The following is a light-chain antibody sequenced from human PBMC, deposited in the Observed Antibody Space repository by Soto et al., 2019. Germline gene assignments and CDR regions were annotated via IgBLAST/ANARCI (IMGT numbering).Light chain of an antibody. CDR3: QKYNNWPPWT. CDR1: ESVSSN. CDR2: GAS. J-gene: IGKJ1*01. Sequence: IVMTQSPATLSVSPGERATLSCRASESVSSNLAWYQRRPGQAPRLLIYGASTRATGIPARFSGSGSGTEFTLTISSLQSEDFAVYYCQKYNNWPPWTFGQGTKVEVK. V-gene: IGKV3-15*01.